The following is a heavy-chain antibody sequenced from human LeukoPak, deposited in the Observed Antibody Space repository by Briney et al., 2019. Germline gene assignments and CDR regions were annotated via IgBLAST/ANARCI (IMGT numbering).Heavy chain of an antibody. V-gene: IGHV1-69*05. J-gene: IGHJ4*02. CDR1: GGTFSSYA. D-gene: IGHD3-22*01. CDR3: ARDRDGVTGSSGYYYEGHY. Sequence: GASVKVSCKASGGTFSSYAISWVRQAPGQGLEWMGGIIPIFGTANYAQKFQGRVTITTDESTSTAYMELSSLRSEDTAVYYCARDRDGVTGSSGYYYEGHYWGQGTLVTVS. CDR2: IIPIFGTA.